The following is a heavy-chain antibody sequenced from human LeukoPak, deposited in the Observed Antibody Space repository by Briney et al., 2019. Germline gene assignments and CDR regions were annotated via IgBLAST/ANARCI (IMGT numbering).Heavy chain of an antibody. D-gene: IGHD6-6*01. CDR1: GGSISSSSYY. J-gene: IGHJ4*02. CDR2: IYYSGST. Sequence: PSETLSLTCTVSGGSISSSSYYWSWIRQPPGKGLEWIGYIYYSGSTYYNPSLKSRVTISVDTSKNQFSLKLSSVTAADTAVYYCARDQYSSSSGIDYWGQGTLVTVSS. CDR3: ARDQYSSSSGIDY. V-gene: IGHV4-30-4*08.